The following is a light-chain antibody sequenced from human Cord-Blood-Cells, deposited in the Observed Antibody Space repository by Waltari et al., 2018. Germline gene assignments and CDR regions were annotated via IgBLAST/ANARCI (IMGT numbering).Light chain of an antibody. CDR1: SSNIGAGYG. Sequence: QSVLTQPPSVSGAPGQRVTISCTGSSSNIGAGYGVHWYQQLPGTAPKLLIYGNSNRPSGVPDRFSGSKSGTSASLAITGLQAEDEADYYCQSYDSSHWVFGGGTKLTVL. CDR2: GNS. CDR3: QSYDSSHWV. J-gene: IGLJ3*02. V-gene: IGLV1-40*01.